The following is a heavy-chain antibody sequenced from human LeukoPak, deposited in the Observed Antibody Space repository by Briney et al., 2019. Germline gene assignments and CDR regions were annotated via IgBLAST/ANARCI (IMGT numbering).Heavy chain of an antibody. J-gene: IGHJ4*02. CDR1: GFTLSDY. CDR2: ISSSGSTI. V-gene: IGHV3-11*01. D-gene: IGHD6-19*01. CDR3: ARDGPGYSSDWYVGY. Sequence: GGSLRLSCAASGFTLSDYMSWIRQAPGKGLEWVSYISSSGSTIYYADSVKGRFTISRDNAKNSLYLQMNSLRAEDTAVYYCARDGPGYSSDWYVGYWGQGTLVTVSS.